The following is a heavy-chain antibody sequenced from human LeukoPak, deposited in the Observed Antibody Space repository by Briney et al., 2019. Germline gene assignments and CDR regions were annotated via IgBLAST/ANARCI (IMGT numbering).Heavy chain of an antibody. CDR3: AKERTSEGYFDY. J-gene: IGHJ4*02. D-gene: IGHD1-1*01. Sequence: GESLKISCAASGFTFSTYAMSWVRQAPGKGLEWVSALSGSGGSSYYADSVRGRFTISRDNSKNTLYLQMNSLRAEDTAVYYCAKERTSEGYFDYWGQGTLVTVSS. CDR1: GFTFSTYA. V-gene: IGHV3-23*01. CDR2: LSGSGGSS.